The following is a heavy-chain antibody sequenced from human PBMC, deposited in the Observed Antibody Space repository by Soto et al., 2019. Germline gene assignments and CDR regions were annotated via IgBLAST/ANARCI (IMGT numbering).Heavy chain of an antibody. J-gene: IGHJ5*01. CDR1: GYSISSGHY. CDR2: AHHSGDT. D-gene: IGHD1-26*01. Sequence: PSATLSLTCVVSGYSISSGHYWGWIRQPPGKGLEWIGSAHHSGDTYYNPSLKSRVTIEVDTSNNQFSLKLSSVTAADTAVYYCARSSSGSYGWFDSWGQGALVTVS. CDR3: ARSSSGSYGWFDS. V-gene: IGHV4-38-2*01.